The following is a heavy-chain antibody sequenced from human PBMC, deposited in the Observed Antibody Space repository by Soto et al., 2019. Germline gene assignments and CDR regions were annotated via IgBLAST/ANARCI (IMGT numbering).Heavy chain of an antibody. D-gene: IGHD6-25*01. V-gene: IGHV4-34*01. J-gene: IGHJ6*02. CDR3: ARGSRVKIPAASGRDYYYHGLDV. Sequence: QVQLLQWGAGLLKPSETLCLTCAVYGGSFSGYYWSWIRQPPGKGLEWIGEINHRGSTNYNPSLKRRVTISVDTSKNQFSLKLNSVTAADTAVYYCARGSRVKIPAASGRDYYYHGLDVWGQGTAVTVSS. CDR1: GGSFSGYY. CDR2: INHRGST.